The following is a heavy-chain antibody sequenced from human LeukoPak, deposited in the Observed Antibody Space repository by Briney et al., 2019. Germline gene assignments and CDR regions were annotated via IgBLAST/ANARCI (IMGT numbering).Heavy chain of an antibody. CDR3: ASWPVGWYGEDS. Sequence: GGSLRLSCAATGLSVSSNFMSWVRQAPGKGLEWVSVIYGGGSTYYADSVKGRFTISRDTPKNTLYLQLNSLRVEDTAVYYCASWPVGWYGEDSWGQGTLVTVSS. V-gene: IGHV3-53*01. CDR2: IYGGGST. D-gene: IGHD6-19*01. CDR1: GLSVSSNF. J-gene: IGHJ4*02.